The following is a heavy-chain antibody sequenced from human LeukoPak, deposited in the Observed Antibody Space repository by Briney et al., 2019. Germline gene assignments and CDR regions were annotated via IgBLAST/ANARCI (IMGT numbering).Heavy chain of an antibody. D-gene: IGHD2-2*01. CDR2: INPNSGGT. CDR1: GYTFTGYY. Sequence: ASVKVSCKASGYTFTGYYMHWVRQAPGQGLEWMGWINPNSGGTNYAQKFRGRVTMTRDTSISTAYMELSRLRSDDPAVYYCARDPTGYCSSTSCYAEGYYYGMDVWGQGTTVTVSS. J-gene: IGHJ6*02. V-gene: IGHV1-2*02. CDR3: ARDPTGYCSSTSCYAEGYYYGMDV.